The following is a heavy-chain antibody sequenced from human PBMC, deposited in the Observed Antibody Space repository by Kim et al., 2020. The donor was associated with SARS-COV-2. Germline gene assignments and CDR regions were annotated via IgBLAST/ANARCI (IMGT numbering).Heavy chain of an antibody. V-gene: IGHV1-2*04. D-gene: IGHD3-22*01. CDR1: GYTFTGYY. J-gene: IGHJ2*01. CDR3: ARDGGEGYYDSSGYYPSSYWYFDR. Sequence: ASVKVSCKASGYTFTGYYMHWVRQAPGQGLEWMGLINPNSGGTNYAQKFQGWVTMTRDTSISTAYMELSRLRSDDTAVYYCARDGGEGYYDSSGYYPSSYWYFDRWGRGTLVTVSS. CDR2: INPNSGGT.